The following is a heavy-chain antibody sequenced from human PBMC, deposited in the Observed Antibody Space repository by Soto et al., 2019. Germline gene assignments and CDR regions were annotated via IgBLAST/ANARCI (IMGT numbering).Heavy chain of an antibody. J-gene: IGHJ4*02. Sequence: ASVKVSCKASGYSFTSYAMHWVRQAPGQRLEWMGWINAGNGNTKYSQKFQGRVTITRDTSASTAYMELSSLRSEDTAVYYCARDIMAAAPDYWGQGTLVTVSS. D-gene: IGHD6-13*01. V-gene: IGHV1-3*01. CDR2: INAGNGNT. CDR1: GYSFTSYA. CDR3: ARDIMAAAPDY.